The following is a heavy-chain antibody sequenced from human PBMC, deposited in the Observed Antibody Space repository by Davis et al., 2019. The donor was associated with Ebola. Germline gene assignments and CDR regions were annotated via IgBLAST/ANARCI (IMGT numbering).Heavy chain of an antibody. CDR2: MSYDGRHT. J-gene: IGHJ4*02. CDR3: SRILDD. CDR1: AFTFGTYG. V-gene: IGHV3-30*03. Sequence: PGGSLRLSCAAFAFTFGTYGMHWVRQAPGKGLEWVASMSYDGRHTSYIDSVKGRFTISRDNAKNSLYLQMNSLRAEDTAVYFCSRILDDWGQGTLVTVSS.